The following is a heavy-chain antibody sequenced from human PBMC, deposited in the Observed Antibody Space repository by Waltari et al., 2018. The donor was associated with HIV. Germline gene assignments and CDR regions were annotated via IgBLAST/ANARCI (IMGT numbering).Heavy chain of an antibody. J-gene: IGHJ3*02. D-gene: IGHD3-22*01. CDR1: GGSVNSGSHY. Sequence: QVQLPESGPGLVKPSETLSLTCTVSGGSVNSGSHYWSWMRPPPGKGLEWIGYVYYSWSTNYNPSLKSRVSISVDTSKNQFSLKLNSVTAADTAVYYCARTYYYDSSGYPSVFDIWGQGTMATVSS. CDR3: ARTYYYDSSGYPSVFDI. V-gene: IGHV4-61*01. CDR2: VYYSWST.